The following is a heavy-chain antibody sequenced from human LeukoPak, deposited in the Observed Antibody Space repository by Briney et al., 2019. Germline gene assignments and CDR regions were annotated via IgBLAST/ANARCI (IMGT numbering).Heavy chain of an antibody. V-gene: IGHV1-18*01. CDR2: ISTYNGNI. Sequence: ASVKVSCKASGYTFTSYGISWVRQAPGQGLEWMGWISTYNGNINYAQKFQGRFTMTTDTSTSTAYMELRSLISDDTAVYYCARDQWDISGWFDPWGQGTLVTVSS. CDR1: GYTFTSYG. CDR3: ARDQWDISGWFDP. D-gene: IGHD6-19*01. J-gene: IGHJ5*02.